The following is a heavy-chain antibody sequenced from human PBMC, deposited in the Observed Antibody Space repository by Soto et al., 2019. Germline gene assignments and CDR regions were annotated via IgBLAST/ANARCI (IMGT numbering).Heavy chain of an antibody. CDR1: GGSFSGYY. Sequence: QVQLQQWGAGLLKPSETLSLTCAVYGGSFSGYYWSWIRQPPGKGLEWIGEINHSGSTNYNPSLKSRVTISVDTSKNQFSLKLSSVTAADTAVYYCARDGEYYYDSSGYEFDPWGQGTLVTVSS. CDR3: ARDGEYYYDSSGYEFDP. J-gene: IGHJ5*02. V-gene: IGHV4-34*01. D-gene: IGHD3-22*01. CDR2: INHSGST.